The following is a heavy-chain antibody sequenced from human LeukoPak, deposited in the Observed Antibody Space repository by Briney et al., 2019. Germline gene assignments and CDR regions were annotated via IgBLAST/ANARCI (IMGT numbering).Heavy chain of an antibody. J-gene: IGHJ4*02. CDR1: GFKFSSYS. CDR3: ARVTYCSGGSCYSPFDY. Sequence: GGSLRLSCAASGFKFSSYSMKWVRQAPGKGLEWVSFISSSSSYIYYADSLKGRFTISRDNAKNSLYLQMNSLRAEDTAVYYCARVTYCSGGSCYSPFDYWGQGTLVTVSS. V-gene: IGHV3-21*01. D-gene: IGHD2-15*01. CDR2: ISSSSSYI.